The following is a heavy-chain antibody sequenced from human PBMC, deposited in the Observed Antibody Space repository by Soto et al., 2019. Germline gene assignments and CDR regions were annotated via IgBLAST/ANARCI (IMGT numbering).Heavy chain of an antibody. CDR1: GGSISSSSYY. CDR3: ARRGGGSSSWFWFDP. CDR2: IHYTGST. D-gene: IGHD6-13*01. Sequence: SETLSLTCTVSGGSISSSSYYWGWIRQPPGKGLEWIGSIHYTGSTYYNPSLKSRVTISVDTSKNQFSLELSSVTAADTAVYYCARRGGGSSSWFWFDPWGQGSLVTVSS. J-gene: IGHJ5*02. V-gene: IGHV4-39*01.